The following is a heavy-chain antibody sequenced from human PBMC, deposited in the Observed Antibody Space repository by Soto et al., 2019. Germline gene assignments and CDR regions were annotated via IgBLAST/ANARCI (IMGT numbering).Heavy chain of an antibody. D-gene: IGHD3-22*01. Sequence: SVHVSCYASRGSFSSYAISWVRQPPAQGPEWMGGIIPICGTANYAQKFQGRVTITADDSTSTAYMELSSLRSDDTAVYCCDGGCYYDGSGYYRTFDYWGQGTLVTVSS. J-gene: IGHJ4*02. CDR1: RGSFSSYA. CDR3: DGGCYYDGSGYYRTFDY. V-gene: IGHV1-69*13. CDR2: IIPICGTA.